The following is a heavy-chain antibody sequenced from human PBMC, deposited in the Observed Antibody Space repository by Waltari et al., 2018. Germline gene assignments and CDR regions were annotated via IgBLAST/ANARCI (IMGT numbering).Heavy chain of an antibody. Sequence: EVQLVESGGDLVRPGGSLRLSCAASGFTFNTYWMHWVRQAPGKGLVGVERINSEGSLISYAASVKGRFTISRDNAKNTLYLQMNSLRAEDTAVYYCARGGGSLDYWGQGTQVTVSS. CDR1: GFTFNTYW. J-gene: IGHJ4*02. V-gene: IGHV3-74*01. CDR3: ARGGGSLDY. D-gene: IGHD3-10*01. CDR2: INSEGSLI.